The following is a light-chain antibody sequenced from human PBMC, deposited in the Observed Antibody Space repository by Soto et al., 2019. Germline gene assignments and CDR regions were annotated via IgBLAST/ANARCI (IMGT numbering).Light chain of an antibody. CDR2: SAT. CDR3: QQLHDYPIT. V-gene: IGKV1-39*01. J-gene: IGKJ5*01. CDR1: QSINNF. Sequence: DIQMTQSASSLTASLGDRVTITCRASQSINNFLNWYQQKPGQAPKLLMYSATTLLGGVPSRFSGSGSGTDFSLTISSLQPEDFATYYCQQLHDYPITFGQGTRLEIK.